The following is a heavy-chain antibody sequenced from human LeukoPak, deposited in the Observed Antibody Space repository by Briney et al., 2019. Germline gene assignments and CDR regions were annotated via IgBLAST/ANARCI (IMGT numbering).Heavy chain of an antibody. V-gene: IGHV3-7*01. J-gene: IGHJ4*02. CDR1: GFTFSSYW. Sequence: GGSLRLSCAASGFTFSSYWMSWVRQAPGKGLEWVANINLRGSEKYYVDSVKGRFTISRDNANNSVYRQMNSLRSEDTAVYYCARDVDYANPRHDYWGQGTLVTVSS. CDR2: INLRGSEK. D-gene: IGHD4/OR15-4a*01. CDR3: ARDVDYANPRHDY.